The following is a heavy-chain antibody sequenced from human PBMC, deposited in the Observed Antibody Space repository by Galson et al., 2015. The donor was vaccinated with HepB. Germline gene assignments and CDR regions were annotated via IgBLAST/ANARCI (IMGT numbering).Heavy chain of an antibody. CDR1: GFTFSSYS. J-gene: IGHJ3*02. Sequence: SLRLSCAASGFTFSSYSMNWVRQAPGKGLEWVSYISSSSSTIYYADSVKGRFTISRDNAKNSLYLQMNSLRDEDTAVYYCAAEYYYGSGGAYDAFDIWGQGTMVTVSS. CDR2: ISSSSSTI. V-gene: IGHV3-48*02. CDR3: AAEYYYGSGGAYDAFDI. D-gene: IGHD3-10*01.